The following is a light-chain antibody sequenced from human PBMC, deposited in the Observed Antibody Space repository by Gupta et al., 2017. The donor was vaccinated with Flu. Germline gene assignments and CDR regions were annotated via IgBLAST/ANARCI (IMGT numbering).Light chain of an antibody. CDR1: QSVLYSSNNKNY. CDR3: QQYYSTPRT. CDR2: WAS. J-gene: IGKJ2*02. V-gene: IGKV4-1*01. Sequence: SLGEGATINCKSSQSVLYSSNNKNYLAWYQQKPGQPPKLLIYWASTRESGVPDRFSGSGSGTDFTLTISSLQAEDVAFYYCQQYYSTPRTFGQGTKLEIK.